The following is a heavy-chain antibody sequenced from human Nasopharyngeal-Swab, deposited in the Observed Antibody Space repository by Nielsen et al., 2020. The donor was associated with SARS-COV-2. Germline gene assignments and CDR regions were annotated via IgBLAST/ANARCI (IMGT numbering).Heavy chain of an antibody. Sequence: GGSLRLSCAASGFTFISYNMNWVRQAPGKGLEWVSYISSSSSIKYYADSVKGRFTISRDNAKNSLYLQMNSLRDEDTAVYYCAREMERSVPAAIAYYYYYNMDVWGQGTTVTVSS. CDR1: GFTFISYN. V-gene: IGHV3-48*02. J-gene: IGHJ6*02. CDR3: AREMERSVPAAIAYYYYYNMDV. CDR2: ISSSSSIK. D-gene: IGHD2-2*01.